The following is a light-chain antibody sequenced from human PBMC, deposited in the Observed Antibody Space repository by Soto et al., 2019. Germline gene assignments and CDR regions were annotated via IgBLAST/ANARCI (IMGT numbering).Light chain of an antibody. CDR1: SSDICGYNY. CDR2: DVS. J-gene: IGLJ1*01. Sequence: QSVLTQPASMAGSPGQSVTISCAGTSSDICGYNYVSWYQHHPGTAPKLIIYDVSSRPSGVSHRFSASKSGNTASLTISGLQAEDEADYYCSSFPVASPRFGTGTQLTVL. CDR3: SSFPVASPR. V-gene: IGLV2-14*01.